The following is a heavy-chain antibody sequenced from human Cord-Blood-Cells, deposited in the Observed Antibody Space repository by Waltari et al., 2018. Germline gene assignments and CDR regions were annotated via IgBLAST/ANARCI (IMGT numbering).Heavy chain of an antibody. CDR2: ISSSGSNI. D-gene: IGHD3-3*01. CDR1: GFTFSSYE. J-gene: IGHJ6*02. V-gene: IGHV3-48*03. Sequence: EVQLVESGGGLVQPGGSLRLSCAASGFTFSSYEMNWVRQAPGKGLEWVSYISSSGSNIYYADSLKGRFTISRDNAKNSLYLQMNSLRAEDTAVYYCARSLRFLEWLRAYYYYGMDVWGQGTTVTVSS. CDR3: ARSLRFLEWLRAYYYYGMDV.